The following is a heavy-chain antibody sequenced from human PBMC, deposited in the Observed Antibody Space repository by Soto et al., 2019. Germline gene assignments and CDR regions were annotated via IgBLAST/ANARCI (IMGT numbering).Heavy chain of an antibody. CDR2: INTKTGGT. CDR3: ARVGPTGWFDP. V-gene: IGHV1-2*02. CDR1: GYSFTDYY. J-gene: IGHJ5*02. Sequence: QVHLVQSGAEVKKPGASVKVSCKASGYSFTDYYMHWVRQAPGQGLEWMGWINTKTGGTNYAQRVQGRVTMTGDTSINTAYMALSRLRSDDTAVYYCARVGPTGWFDPWGQGTGVTVPS.